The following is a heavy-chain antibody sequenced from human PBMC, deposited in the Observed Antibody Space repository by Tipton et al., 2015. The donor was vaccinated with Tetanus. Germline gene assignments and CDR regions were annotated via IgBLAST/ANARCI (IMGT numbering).Heavy chain of an antibody. V-gene: IGHV4-4*07. J-gene: IGHJ6*02. Sequence: GLVKPSETLSLTCAVSGGSISSDYWSWIRQPAGKGLEWIGRIYTSGSTNYNPSLKSRVTMSVDTSKNQFSLKLSSVTAADTAIYYCARDGQPGYYHGMDVWGQGTTVTVSS. D-gene: IGHD1-14*01. CDR3: ARDGQPGYYHGMDV. CDR2: IYTSGST. CDR1: GGSISSDY.